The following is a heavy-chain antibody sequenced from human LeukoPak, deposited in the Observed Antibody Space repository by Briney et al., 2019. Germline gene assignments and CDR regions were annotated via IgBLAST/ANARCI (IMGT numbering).Heavy chain of an antibody. CDR2: ISWNSGSI. D-gene: IGHD3-10*01. J-gene: IGHJ4*02. V-gene: IGHV3-9*01. CDR1: GFTFDDYA. Sequence: PGGSLRLSCAASGFTFDDYAMHWVRQAPGKGLEWVSGISWNSGSIGYADSVKGRFTISRDNAKNSLYLQMNSLRAEDTALYYCAKANGITMVRGVISPFDYWGQGTLVTVSS. CDR3: AKANGITMVRGVISPFDY.